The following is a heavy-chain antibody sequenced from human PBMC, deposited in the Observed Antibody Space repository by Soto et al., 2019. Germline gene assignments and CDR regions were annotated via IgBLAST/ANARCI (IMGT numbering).Heavy chain of an antibody. CDR3: ARTFISYYYYYGMDV. CDR1: VGTFSSYA. D-gene: IGHD3-16*02. Sequence: GXSVKVSCQASVGTFSSYAISWVRQAPGQGLEWMGGIIPIFGTANYAQKFQGRVTITADESTSTAYMELSSLRSEDTAVYYCARTFISYYYYYGMDVWGQGTTVTVSS. CDR2: IIPIFGTA. V-gene: IGHV1-69*13. J-gene: IGHJ6*02.